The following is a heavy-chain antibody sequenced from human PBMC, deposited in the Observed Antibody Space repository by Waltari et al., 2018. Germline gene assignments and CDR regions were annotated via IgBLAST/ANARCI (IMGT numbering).Heavy chain of an antibody. Sequence: EVQLVESGGGLVQPGGSLRLSCAASGFTFSSYEMNWVRQAPGKVLEWVSYISSSGSTIYYADAVKGRFTISRDNAKNSLYLQMSSLSAEDTAVYYCAREPLSHGIDYWGQGTLVTVSS. CDR2: ISSSGSTI. CDR3: AREPLSHGIDY. J-gene: IGHJ4*02. V-gene: IGHV3-48*03. CDR1: GFTFSSYE.